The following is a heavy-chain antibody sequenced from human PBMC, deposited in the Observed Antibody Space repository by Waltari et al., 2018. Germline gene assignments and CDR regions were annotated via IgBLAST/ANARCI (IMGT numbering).Heavy chain of an antibody. J-gene: IGHJ4*02. CDR2: INPSGST. Sequence: QVQLQQWGAGLLKPSETLSLTCAVYGGSFSGYYWSWIRQPPGKGLEWIGEINPSGSTNYNPSLKSRVTISVDTSKNQFSLKLSSVTAADTAVYYCARRKCSGGSCYGGYYFDYWGQGTLVTVSS. V-gene: IGHV4-34*01. D-gene: IGHD2-15*01. CDR3: ARRKCSGGSCYGGYYFDY. CDR1: GGSFSGYY.